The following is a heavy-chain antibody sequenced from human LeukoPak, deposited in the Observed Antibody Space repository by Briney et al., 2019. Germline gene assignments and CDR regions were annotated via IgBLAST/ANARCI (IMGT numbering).Heavy chain of an antibody. CDR3: ARDDTSSWYQEY. J-gene: IGHJ4*02. CDR1: GFTFSDYS. V-gene: IGHV3-69-1*02. CDR2: IKSNI. D-gene: IGHD2-2*01. Sequence: GGSLRLSCAASGFTFSDYSMNWVRQAPGKGLEWVAYIKSNIYYADSVKGRFTISRDNAKNLVYLQMNGLTAEDTAVYYCARDDTSSWYQEYWGQGTLVTVSS.